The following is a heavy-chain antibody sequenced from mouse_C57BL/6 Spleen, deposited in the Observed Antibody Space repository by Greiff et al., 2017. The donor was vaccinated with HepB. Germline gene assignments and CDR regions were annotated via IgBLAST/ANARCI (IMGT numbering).Heavy chain of an antibody. D-gene: IGHD3-3*01. Sequence: QVQLQQPGAELVMPGASVKLSCKASGYTFTSYWMHWVKQRPGQGLEWIGEIDPSDSYTNYNQKFKGKSTLTVDKSSSTAYMHLSSLTSEDSAVYYCARSETAGTGAWLDYWGQGTLVTVSA. V-gene: IGHV1-69*01. J-gene: IGHJ3*01. CDR1: GYTFTSYW. CDR3: ARSETAGTGAWLDY. CDR2: IDPSDSYT.